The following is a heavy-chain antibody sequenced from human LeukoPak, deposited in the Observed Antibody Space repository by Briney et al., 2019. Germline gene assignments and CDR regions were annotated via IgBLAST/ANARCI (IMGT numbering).Heavy chain of an antibody. CDR1: AGSISSSSYY. CDR2: IYYSGST. CDR3: ARHCPGVYDSSGYYIWAFDI. V-gene: IGHV4-39*01. D-gene: IGHD3-22*01. J-gene: IGHJ3*02. Sequence: SETLSLTSTVAAGSISSSSYYWGWIRQPPGKGLEWIGRIYYSGSTYYNPSLKSRVTISVDTSKNQFSLKLSSVTAADTAVYYCARHCPGVYDSSGYYIWAFDIWGQGTMVTVSP.